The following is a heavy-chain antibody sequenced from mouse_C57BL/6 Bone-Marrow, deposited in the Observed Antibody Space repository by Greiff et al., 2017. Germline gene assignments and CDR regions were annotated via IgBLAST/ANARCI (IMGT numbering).Heavy chain of an antibody. D-gene: IGHD1-1*01. CDR3: TILLRSRAY. CDR1: GYTFTDYE. J-gene: IGHJ3*01. V-gene: IGHV1-15*01. CDR2: IDPETGGT. Sequence: QLQQSGAELVRPGASVTLSCQASGYTFTDYEMHWVKQTPVHGLEWIGAIDPETGGTAYNQKFKGKAILTADKSSSTAYRELRSQTSEDSAVYYCTILLRSRAYGGQGTLVTVSA.